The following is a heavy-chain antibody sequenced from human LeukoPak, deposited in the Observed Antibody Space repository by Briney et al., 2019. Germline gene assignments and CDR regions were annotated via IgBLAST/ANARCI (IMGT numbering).Heavy chain of an antibody. CDR3: AKSNGYGLIDY. D-gene: IGHD5-12*01. V-gene: IGHV4-39*01. Sequence: SETLSLTCAVSGASISSSNYYWGWVRQSPGKGLEWIGNIYSSGNTYYNASLKSRVTMYIDTSKNQFSLKLSSVTAADTAMYYCAKSNGYGLIDYWGQGTLVAVSS. CDR2: IYSSGNT. CDR1: GASISSSNYY. J-gene: IGHJ4*02.